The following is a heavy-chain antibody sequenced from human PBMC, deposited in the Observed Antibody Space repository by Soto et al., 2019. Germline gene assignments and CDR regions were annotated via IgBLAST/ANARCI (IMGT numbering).Heavy chain of an antibody. V-gene: IGHV3-30*18. CDR2: ISYDGSNK. J-gene: IGHJ4*02. D-gene: IGHD2-15*01. CDR1: GFTFSRYG. CDR3: AKEDGGNALGY. Sequence: QVQLVESGGGVVQPGRSLRLSCAASGFTFSRYGMHWVRQAPGKGLEWVAVISYDGSNKYYADSVKGRFTISRDNSKNTLYLQMNSLRAEDTAVYYCAKEDGGNALGYWGQGTLVTVSS.